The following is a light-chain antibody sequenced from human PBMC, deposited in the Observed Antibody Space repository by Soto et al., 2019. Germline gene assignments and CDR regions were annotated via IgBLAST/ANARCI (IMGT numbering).Light chain of an antibody. CDR1: SSDVGGYNY. J-gene: IGLJ2*01. Sequence: QSALTQPRSVSGSPGQSVTISCTGPSSDVGGYNYVSWYQQHPGKAPKLMIYDVSKRPSGVPDRFSGSKSGNTASLTISGLHAEDEADYYCCSYAGSYTLVVFGGGTKVTVL. V-gene: IGLV2-11*01. CDR3: CSYAGSYTLVV. CDR2: DVS.